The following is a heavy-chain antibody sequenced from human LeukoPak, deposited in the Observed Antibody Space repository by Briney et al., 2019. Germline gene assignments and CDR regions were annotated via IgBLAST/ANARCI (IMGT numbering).Heavy chain of an antibody. J-gene: IGHJ4*02. CDR2: ISGSGGST. Sequence: GGSLRLSCAASGFTFSRYAMSWVRQAPGKGLEWVSAISGSGGSTYYADSVKGRFTISRDNSKNTLYLQMNRLRAEDTAVYYCAKDRRGYCSGGSCYPLDYWGQGTLVTVSS. CDR3: AKDRRGYCSGGSCYPLDY. V-gene: IGHV3-23*01. CDR1: GFTFSRYA. D-gene: IGHD2-15*01.